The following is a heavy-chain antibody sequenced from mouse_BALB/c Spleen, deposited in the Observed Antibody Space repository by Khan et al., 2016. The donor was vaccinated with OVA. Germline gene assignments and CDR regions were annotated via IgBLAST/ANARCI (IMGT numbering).Heavy chain of an antibody. CDR1: GYSITSDYA. CDR3: ARVYGGDFDY. J-gene: IGHJ2*01. D-gene: IGHD1-1*01. V-gene: IGHV3-2*02. Sequence: EVQLQESGPGLVKPSQSLSLTCTVTGYSITSDYAWNWIRQFPGNKLESMGYISYSGNTKYNPSLKSQISITRDTSKNQFFLQLNSVTIEDTATDYGARVYGGDFDYWWQGTTLTVSS. CDR2: ISYSGNT.